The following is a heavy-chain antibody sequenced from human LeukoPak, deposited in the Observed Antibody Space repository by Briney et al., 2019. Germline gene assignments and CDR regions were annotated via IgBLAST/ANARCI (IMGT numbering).Heavy chain of an antibody. D-gene: IGHD3-9*01. CDR3: VRDGGYDILTGYSPDY. J-gene: IGHJ4*02. CDR2: IKQDGSEK. Sequence: GGSLRLSCAASGFTFSSYWMSWVRQAPGKGLEWVANIKQDGSEKYYVDSVKGRFTISRDNAKNSLYLQMNSLIAEDTAVYYCVRDGGYDILTGYSPDYWGQGTLVTVSS. V-gene: IGHV3-7*05. CDR1: GFTFSSYW.